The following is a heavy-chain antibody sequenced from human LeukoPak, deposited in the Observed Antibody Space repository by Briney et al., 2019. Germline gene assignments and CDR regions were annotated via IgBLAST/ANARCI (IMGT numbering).Heavy chain of an antibody. Sequence: GGSLRLSCAASGFTFSSYEMNWVRQAPGQGLEWVSYISSSGSTIYYADSVKGRFTISRDNAKNSLYLQMNSLRAEGTAVYYCARTPIKLRYSFDPWGQGTLVTVSS. CDR2: ISSSGSTI. CDR3: ARTPIKLRYSFDP. CDR1: GFTFSSYE. D-gene: IGHD3-9*01. V-gene: IGHV3-48*03. J-gene: IGHJ5*02.